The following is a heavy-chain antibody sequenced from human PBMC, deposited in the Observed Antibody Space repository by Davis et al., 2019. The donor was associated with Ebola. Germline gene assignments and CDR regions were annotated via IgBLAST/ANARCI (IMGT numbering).Heavy chain of an antibody. CDR3: ATAPGYRCGWSPGYYGMDV. V-gene: IGHV3-48*02. Sequence: PGGSLRLSCVASAFTFSSYRMNWVRPAPGKGLEWVSYICRSSSTISYADSVKGRFTTSRDNAKDSLYLQMNSLRDEDTAVYYCATAPGYRCGWSPGYYGMDVWGKGTTVTVSS. D-gene: IGHD6-19*01. CDR1: AFTFSSYR. J-gene: IGHJ6*04. CDR2: ICRSSSTI.